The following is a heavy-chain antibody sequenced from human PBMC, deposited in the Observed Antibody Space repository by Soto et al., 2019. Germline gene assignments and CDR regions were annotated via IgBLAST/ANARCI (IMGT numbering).Heavy chain of an antibody. CDR2: ISFDGGYK. V-gene: IGHV3-30*18. CDR1: GFTFSNYG. CDR3: AKDCGRGSADYFFDC. Sequence: QVQLVESGGGVVQPGRSLRLSCAASGFTFSNYGMHWVRRDPGKGLEWVAVISFDGGYKKSADSVKGRFTISRDNSKKPLYLQMNSMRAEDTAVYYCAKDCGRGSADYFFDCWGPGTLVTVSS. J-gene: IGHJ4*02. D-gene: IGHD2-15*01.